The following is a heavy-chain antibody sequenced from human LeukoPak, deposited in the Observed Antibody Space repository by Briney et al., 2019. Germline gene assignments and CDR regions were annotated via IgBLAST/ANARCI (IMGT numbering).Heavy chain of an antibody. V-gene: IGHV4-61*02. CDR1: GGSISSGSYY. CDR2: VYTSGRT. D-gene: IGHD6-19*01. CDR3: AGDSSGWNWYFDL. J-gene: IGHJ2*01. Sequence: SQNLSFTCTGYGGSISSGSYYWSWIRQPAGKGLEWIGRVYTSGRTNYNPSLKNRVTISVDTLQNQFSLKMSSVTAADTAVYYCAGDSSGWNWYFDLWGRGTLVTVSS.